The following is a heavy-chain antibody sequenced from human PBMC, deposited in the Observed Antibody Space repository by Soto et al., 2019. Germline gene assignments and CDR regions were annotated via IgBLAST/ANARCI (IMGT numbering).Heavy chain of an antibody. J-gene: IGHJ4*02. CDR2: IYYSGST. CDR1: GGSISSYY. CDR3: ARGYYYGSGSYYTHFDY. V-gene: IGHV4-59*01. Sequence: QVQLQESGPGLVKPSETLSLTCTVSGGSISSYYWSWIRQPPGKGLEWIGYIYYSGSTNYNPSLKSRVTISVDTSKNQFSLKLSSVTAADTAVYYCARGYYYGSGSYYTHFDYWGQGTLVTVSS. D-gene: IGHD3-10*01.